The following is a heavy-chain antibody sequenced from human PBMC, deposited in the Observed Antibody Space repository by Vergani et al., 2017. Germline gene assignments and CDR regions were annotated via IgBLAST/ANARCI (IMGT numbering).Heavy chain of an antibody. CDR3: ARVSAGGAFDI. V-gene: IGHV4-61*01. D-gene: IGHD3-10*01. CDR2: IYYSGST. CDR1: GGSVSSGSYY. J-gene: IGHJ3*02. Sequence: QVQLQESGPGLVKPSETLSLTCTVSGGSVSSGSYYWSWIRQPPGQGLEWIGYIYYSGSTNYNPSLKIRVTISVDTSKNQFSLKLSSVTAADTAVYYCARVSAGGAFDIWGQGTMVTVSS.